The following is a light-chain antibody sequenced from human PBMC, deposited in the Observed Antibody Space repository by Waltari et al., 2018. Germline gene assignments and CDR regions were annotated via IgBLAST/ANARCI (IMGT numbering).Light chain of an antibody. J-gene: IGLJ2*01. CDR3: YSTDSSGHHRV. CDR2: EDT. Sequence: SYDLTQPPSVSVSPGQMARITCSGDALPKKYAYWYQQKSGQAPVLVIYEDTKRPSGIPGRVSGSSSGTMATLTISGAQVEDEADYYCYSTDSSGHHRVFGGGTKLTVL. CDR1: ALPKKY. V-gene: IGLV3-10*01.